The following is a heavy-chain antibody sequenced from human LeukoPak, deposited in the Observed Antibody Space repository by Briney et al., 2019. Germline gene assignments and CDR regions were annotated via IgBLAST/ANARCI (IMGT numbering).Heavy chain of an antibody. V-gene: IGHV3-48*01. CDR2: ISSSSSTI. J-gene: IGHJ4*02. D-gene: IGHD3-22*01. CDR3: ARGYYYEDY. CDR1: GFTFSSYS. Sequence: GGSLRLSCAASGFTFSSYSMNWVRQAPGQGLEWVSYISSSSSTIYYADSVKGRFTISRDNAKNSLYLQMNSLRAEDTAVYYCARGYYYEDYWGQGTLVTVSS.